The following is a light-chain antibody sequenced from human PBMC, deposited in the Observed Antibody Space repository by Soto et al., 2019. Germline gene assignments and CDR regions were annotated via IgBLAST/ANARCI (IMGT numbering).Light chain of an antibody. Sequence: FVLSQYASNLSFFRWERGTLSFRASQSVSNNYLAWYQQKPGQAPRLLIYGASNRATGIPDRFSGSGSGTDFTLTISRLEPEDFAVYYCQQYVSSGTFGQGAKVDIK. CDR3: QQYVSSGT. J-gene: IGKJ1*01. CDR2: GAS. V-gene: IGKV3-20*01. CDR1: QSVSNNY.